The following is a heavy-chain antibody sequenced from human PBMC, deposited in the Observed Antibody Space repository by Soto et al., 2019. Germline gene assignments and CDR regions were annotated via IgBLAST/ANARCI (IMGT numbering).Heavy chain of an antibody. CDR3: ARHPAPIAARPYYFDY. J-gene: IGHJ4*02. Sequence: GESLKISCKGSGYSFTSCWIGWVRQMPGKGLGWMGIIYPGDSDTRYSPSFQGQVTISADKSISTAYLQWSSLKASDTAMYYCARHPAPIAARPYYFDYSGQGTLVTVSS. V-gene: IGHV5-51*01. D-gene: IGHD6-6*01. CDR2: IYPGDSDT. CDR1: GYSFTSCW.